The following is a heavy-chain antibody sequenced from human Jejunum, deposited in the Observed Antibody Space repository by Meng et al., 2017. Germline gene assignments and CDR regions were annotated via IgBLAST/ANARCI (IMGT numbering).Heavy chain of an antibody. V-gene: IGHV5-51*01. CDR2: IFPGDSDT. Sequence: GESLKISCKGSGYSFTNYWILWVRQMPGKGLEWMGIIFPGDSDTRYSPSFRGQVTISADKSLSTAYLQWSSLKASDTAMYYCARLMGEGKNYYHSSGPVTPPSGFDPWGQGTLVTVSS. D-gene: IGHD3-22*01. CDR1: GYSFTNYW. CDR3: ARLMGEGKNYYHSSGPVTPPSGFDP. J-gene: IGHJ5*01.